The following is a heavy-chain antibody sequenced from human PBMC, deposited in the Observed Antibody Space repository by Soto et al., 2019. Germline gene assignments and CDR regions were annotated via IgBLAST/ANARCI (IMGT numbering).Heavy chain of an antibody. V-gene: IGHV3-48*03. J-gene: IGHJ6*03. CDR3: AREGRIAAGYYYYCYMDV. CDR2: ISSSGSTI. D-gene: IGHD6-13*01. Sequence: GGSLRLSCAASGFTFSSYEMNWVRQAPGKGLEWVSYISSSGSTIYYADSVKGRFTIARDNAKNSLYLQMNSLRAEDTAVYYCAREGRIAAGYYYYCYMDVWGKGTTVTVSS. CDR1: GFTFSSYE.